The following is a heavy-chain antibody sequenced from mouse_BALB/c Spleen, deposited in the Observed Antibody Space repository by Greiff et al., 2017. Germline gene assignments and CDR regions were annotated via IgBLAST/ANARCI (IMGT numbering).Heavy chain of an antibody. J-gene: IGHJ3*01. CDR2: ISSGSSTI. V-gene: IGHV5-17*02. D-gene: IGHD2-1*01. CDR3: ASNMDPYGTLFAD. Sequence: EVKLVESGGGLVQPGGSRKLSCAASGFTFSSFGMHWVRQAPEKGLEWVAYISSGSSTIYYADTVKGRFTISRDNPKNTLFLQMTSLRSEDTAMYYCASNMDPYGTLFADWGQGTLVTVSA. CDR1: GFTFSSFG.